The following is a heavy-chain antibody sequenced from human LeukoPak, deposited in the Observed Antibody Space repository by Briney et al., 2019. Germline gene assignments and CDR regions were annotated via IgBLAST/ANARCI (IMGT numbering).Heavy chain of an antibody. CDR3: ARAPNGGFLDY. CDR2: ISYDGSNK. D-gene: IGHD4-23*01. Sequence: PGGSLRLSCAASGLTFSSYAMHWVRQAPGKGLEWVAVISYDGSNKYYADSVKGRFTISRDNSKNTLYLQMNSLRAEDTAVYYCARAPNGGFLDYWGQGTLVTVSS. J-gene: IGHJ4*02. V-gene: IGHV3-30*04. CDR1: GLTFSSYA.